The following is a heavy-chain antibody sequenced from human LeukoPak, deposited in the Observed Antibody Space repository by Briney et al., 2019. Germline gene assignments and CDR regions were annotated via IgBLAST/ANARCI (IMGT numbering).Heavy chain of an antibody. Sequence: PGGSLRLSCAASGFTVSNNYMAWVRQAPGKGLEWVSVIYGGGGTYYGDSARGRFTISRDNSQNTLYLQMNSLRAEDTAVYYCAKIIYGSGSYFDAFDIWGQGTMVTVSS. CDR1: GFTVSNNY. V-gene: IGHV3-53*01. D-gene: IGHD3-10*01. CDR2: IYGGGGT. CDR3: AKIIYGSGSYFDAFDI. J-gene: IGHJ3*02.